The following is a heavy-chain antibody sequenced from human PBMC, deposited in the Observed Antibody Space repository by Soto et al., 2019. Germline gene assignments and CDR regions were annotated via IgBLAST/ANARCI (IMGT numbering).Heavy chain of an antibody. V-gene: IGHV3-23*01. CDR2: ISSSSGST. CDR1: GFTFNSYA. CDR3: AHPRGYGVFDAVDI. J-gene: IGHJ3*02. Sequence: GGSLRLSCAASGFTFNSYAMNWVRQAPGKGLEWVSAISSSSGSTYYAESVRGRFTISRDNSINTLYLQMSSLRTEDTAVYYCAHPRGYGVFDAVDIWGQGTMVTVSS. D-gene: IGHD4-17*01.